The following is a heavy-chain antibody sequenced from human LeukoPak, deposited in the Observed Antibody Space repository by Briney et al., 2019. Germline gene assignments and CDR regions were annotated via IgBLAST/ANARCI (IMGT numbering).Heavy chain of an antibody. J-gene: IGHJ3*02. CDR3: ARGPPDCSSTSCYAFDAFDI. Sequence: SGTLSLTCTVSGDSVSSHKWWWCWVRQPPGKGLEWIGSMYSSGSTYYNPSLKSRVTISVDTSKNQFSLKLSSVTAADTAVYYCARGPPDCSSTSCYAFDAFDIWGQGTMVTVSS. CDR2: MYSSGST. CDR1: GDSVSSHKWW. D-gene: IGHD2-2*01. V-gene: IGHV4-39*07.